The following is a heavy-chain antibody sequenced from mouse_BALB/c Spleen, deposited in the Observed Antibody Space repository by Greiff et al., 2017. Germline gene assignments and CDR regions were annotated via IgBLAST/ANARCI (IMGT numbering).Heavy chain of an antibody. V-gene: IGHV5-17*02. D-gene: IGHD1-1*01. CDR2: ISSGSSTI. CDR1: GFTFSSFG. Sequence: DVHLVESGGGLVQPGGSRKLSCAASGFTFSSFGMHWVRQAPEKGLEWVAYISSGSSTIYYADTVKGRFTISRDNPKNTLFLQMTSLRSEDTAMYYCARDYGSSYAMDYWGQGTSVTVSS. CDR3: ARDYGSSYAMDY. J-gene: IGHJ4*01.